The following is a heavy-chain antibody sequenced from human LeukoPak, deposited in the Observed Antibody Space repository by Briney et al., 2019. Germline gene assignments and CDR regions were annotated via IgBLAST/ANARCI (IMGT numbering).Heavy chain of an antibody. CDR1: GYTFTSYD. D-gene: IGHD6-6*01. Sequence: GASVKVSCKASGYTFTSYDTNWVRQATGQGLEWMGWMNPNSGNTGYAQKFQGRVAMTRNTSISTAYMELSSLRSEDTAVYYCARGLRIAARRTPSYYMDVWGKGTTVTVSS. CDR3: ARGLRIAARRTPSYYMDV. CDR2: MNPNSGNT. J-gene: IGHJ6*03. V-gene: IGHV1-8*01.